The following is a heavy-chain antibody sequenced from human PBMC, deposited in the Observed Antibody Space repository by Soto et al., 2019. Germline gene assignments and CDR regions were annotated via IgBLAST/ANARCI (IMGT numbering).Heavy chain of an antibody. CDR1: GFTFSSYA. J-gene: IGHJ3*02. Sequence: GGSLRLSCAASGFTFSSYAMSWVRQAPGKGLEWVSAISGSGGSTYYADSVKGRFTISRDNSKNTLYLQMNSLRAEDTAVYYCAKVGKGYCSGGSCPPDDAFDIWGQGTMVTVSS. CDR2: ISGSGGST. D-gene: IGHD2-15*01. V-gene: IGHV3-23*01. CDR3: AKVGKGYCSGGSCPPDDAFDI.